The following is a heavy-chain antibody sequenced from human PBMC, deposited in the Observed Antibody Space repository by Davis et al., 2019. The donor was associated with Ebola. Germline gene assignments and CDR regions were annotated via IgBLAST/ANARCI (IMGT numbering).Heavy chain of an antibody. CDR2: ITWAGDST. CDR3: AKDIAIDPTGPFDY. D-gene: IGHD1-14*01. V-gene: IGHV3-43D*03. J-gene: IGHJ4*02. CDR1: GFTFDNYA. Sequence: GESLKISCAASGFTFDNYAMNWVRQAPGKGLEWVSLITWAGDSTFYADSVRGRFTISRDNNKNSLYLQMNSLRAEDTALYYCAKDIAIDPTGPFDYWGQGTLVTVSS.